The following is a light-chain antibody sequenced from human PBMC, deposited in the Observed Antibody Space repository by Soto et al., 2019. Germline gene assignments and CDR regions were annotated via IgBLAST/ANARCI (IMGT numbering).Light chain of an antibody. CDR1: SSDVGGYNY. J-gene: IGLJ1*01. CDR2: EVS. CDR3: SSYAGRNTDYV. Sequence: QSVLTQPPSASGSPGQSVTISCTGTSSDVGGYNYVSWYQQHPGKVPKLMIYEVSKRPSGVPDRFSGSKSGNTASLTVSGLQAEDEADYYCSSYAGRNTDYVFGTGTKVT. V-gene: IGLV2-8*01.